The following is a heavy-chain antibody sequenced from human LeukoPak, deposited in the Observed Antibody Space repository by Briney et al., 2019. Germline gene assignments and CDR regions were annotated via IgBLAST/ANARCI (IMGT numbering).Heavy chain of an antibody. J-gene: IGHJ3*02. Sequence: GGSLRLSCAASGFTFSSYWMHWVRQAPGKGLVWVSRINSDGSSTSYADSVKGRFTISRDNAKNTLYLQMSSLRAEDTAVHYCARETPFTYYDFWSGYPHSGAFDIWGQGTMVTVSS. CDR1: GFTFSSYW. V-gene: IGHV3-74*01. CDR2: INSDGSST. CDR3: ARETPFTYYDFWSGYPHSGAFDI. D-gene: IGHD3-3*01.